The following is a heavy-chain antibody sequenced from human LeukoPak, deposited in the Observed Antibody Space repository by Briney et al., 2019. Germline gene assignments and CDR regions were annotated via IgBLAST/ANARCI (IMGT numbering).Heavy chain of an antibody. CDR2: ISGSGGST. D-gene: IGHD4-17*01. J-gene: IGHJ4*02. CDR3: AKDWWGMTTVTTAFDY. CDR1: GFAFSSQA. V-gene: IGHV3-23*01. Sequence: QTGGSLRLSCAASGFAFSSQAMGWVRQAPGRGLEWVSAISGSGGSTYYADSVRGRFTISRDNSKNTLYLQMNSLRAEDTAVYYCAKDWWGMTTVTTAFDYWGQGTLVTVSS.